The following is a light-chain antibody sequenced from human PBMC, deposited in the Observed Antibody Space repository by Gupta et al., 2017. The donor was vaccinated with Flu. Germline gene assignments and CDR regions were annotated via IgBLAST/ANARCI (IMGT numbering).Light chain of an antibody. CDR3: QEYNSYWA. CDR1: QSISSW. Sequence: VGDRVNITCRASQSISSWLSWYQQKPGKAPKLLIYKASTLESGVPSRFSGSGFGTEFTLTISRLQPDDFATYYCQEYNSYWAFGQGTKVEIK. V-gene: IGKV1-5*03. CDR2: KAS. J-gene: IGKJ1*01.